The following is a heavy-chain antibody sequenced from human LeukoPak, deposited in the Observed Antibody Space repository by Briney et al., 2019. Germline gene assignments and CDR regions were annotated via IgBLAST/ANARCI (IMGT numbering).Heavy chain of an antibody. CDR2: IYYSGST. Sequence: SETLSLTCTVSGGSISSGDYYWSWLREPPGKGLEWIGYIYYSGSTYYHPSLKSRVTISVDTSKNQFSLKLSSVTAADTAVYYCARVFVVVVPAAPPSYYGMDVWGQGTTVTVSS. D-gene: IGHD2-2*01. CDR3: ARVFVVVVPAAPPSYYGMDV. J-gene: IGHJ6*02. CDR1: GGSISSGDYY. V-gene: IGHV4-30-4*01.